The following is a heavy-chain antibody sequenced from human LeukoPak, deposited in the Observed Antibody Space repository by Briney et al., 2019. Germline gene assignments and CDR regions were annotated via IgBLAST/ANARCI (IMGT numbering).Heavy chain of an antibody. D-gene: IGHD6-13*01. CDR2: ITSSSSYI. CDR1: GFTFNTYN. J-gene: IGHJ6*03. Sequence: GGSLRLSCAASGFTFNTYNMNWVRQAPGQGLEWVSSITSSSSYIYYADSVKGRFTISRDNSKNALYLQMISLRPEDTAVYFCAKGTSGIIAGGHDYYMDVWGKGTTVTISS. CDR3: AKGTSGIIAGGHDYYMDV. V-gene: IGHV3-21*01.